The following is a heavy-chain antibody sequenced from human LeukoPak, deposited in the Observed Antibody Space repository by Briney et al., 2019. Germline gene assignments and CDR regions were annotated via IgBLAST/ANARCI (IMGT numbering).Heavy chain of an antibody. D-gene: IGHD3-16*01. CDR2: IKQDGSEK. V-gene: IGHV3-7*01. J-gene: IGHJ3*02. CDR3: ARDQVGEAFDI. Sequence: GGSLRLSCAASGFTFSSYWMSWVRQAPGKGLEWVANIKQDGSEKYYVDSVKGRFTISRDNAKNSLYLQMDSLRAEDTAVYYCARDQVGEAFDIWGQGTMVTVSS. CDR1: GFTFSSYW.